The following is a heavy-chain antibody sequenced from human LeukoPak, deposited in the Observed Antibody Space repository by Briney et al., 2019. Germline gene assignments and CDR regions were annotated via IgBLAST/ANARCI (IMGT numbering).Heavy chain of an antibody. V-gene: IGHV1-46*01. Sequence: GASVKVSCKASGYTFTSYYMHWVRQAPGQGLEWMGIINPSGGSTSYAQKFQGRVTMTRDTSTSTVYMELRSLRSDDTAVYYCARDRRSVAAAGIIFDPWGQGTLVTVSS. D-gene: IGHD6-13*01. CDR2: INPSGGST. CDR1: GYTFTSYY. J-gene: IGHJ5*02. CDR3: ARDRRSVAAAGIIFDP.